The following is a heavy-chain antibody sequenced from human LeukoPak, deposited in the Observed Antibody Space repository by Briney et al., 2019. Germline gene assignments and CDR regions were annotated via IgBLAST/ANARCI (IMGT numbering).Heavy chain of an antibody. D-gene: IGHD5-18*01. CDR3: GRDGEYSYGYSYYYYYMDV. J-gene: IGHJ6*03. V-gene: IGHV3-23*01. CDR1: GVPFSSYP. CDR2: ISGSGGST. Sequence: AGSLTLPCAASGVPFSSYPVSWVRQPPGKGLEWVGAISGSGGSTYYADSVTSRFTNSRDNYDNTLYLQMTSLRAEDTAVYYCGRDGEYSYGYSYYYYYMDVWGKGTTVTVSS.